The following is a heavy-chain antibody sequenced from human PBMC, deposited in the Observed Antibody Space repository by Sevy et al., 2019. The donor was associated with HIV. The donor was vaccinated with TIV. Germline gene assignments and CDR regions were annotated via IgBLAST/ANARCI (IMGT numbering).Heavy chain of an antibody. CDR3: AGEYCSRCSCFFDY. CDR2: IYAGGTA. D-gene: IGHD2-15*01. Sequence: GGSLRLSCVVSGFDIRSNYMSWVRQAPGKGLEWVSHIYAGGTAYYSDSVKGRFTFSRDDSKNTVSLQMRSLRVEDSAVYYCAGEYCSRCSCFFDYWGQGIQVTVSS. CDR1: GFDIRSNY. V-gene: IGHV3-53*01. J-gene: IGHJ4*02.